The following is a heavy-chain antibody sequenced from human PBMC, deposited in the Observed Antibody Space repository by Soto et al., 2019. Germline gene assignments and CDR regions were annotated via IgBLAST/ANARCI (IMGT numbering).Heavy chain of an antibody. Sequence: PGGSLRLSCAASGFTFSSYGMHWVRQAPGKGLEWVAVISYDGSNKYYADSVKGRFTISRDNSKNTLCLQMNSLRAEGTAVYYCARSSRYYYDYGTVVWCQRTTVTVSS. CDR2: ISYDGSNK. CDR3: ARSSRYYYDYGTVV. V-gene: IGHV3-30*03. J-gene: IGHJ6*02. CDR1: GFTFSSYG. D-gene: IGHD3-10*01.